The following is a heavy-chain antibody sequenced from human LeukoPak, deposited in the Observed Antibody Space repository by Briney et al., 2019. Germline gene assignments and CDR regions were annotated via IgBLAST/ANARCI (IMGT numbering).Heavy chain of an antibody. CDR3: AKGAASALVDWFDP. CDR2: FTGSGGGT. J-gene: IGHJ5*02. Sequence: GGSLRLSCAASGFIFSNYAMMWVRQAPGKGLEWGSSFTGSGGGTFYADSVKGRFTISRDNSQNTLYLQMNSLGAEDTAVYYCAKGAASALVDWFDPWGQGTLVTVSS. D-gene: IGHD6-25*01. V-gene: IGHV3-23*01. CDR1: GFIFSNYA.